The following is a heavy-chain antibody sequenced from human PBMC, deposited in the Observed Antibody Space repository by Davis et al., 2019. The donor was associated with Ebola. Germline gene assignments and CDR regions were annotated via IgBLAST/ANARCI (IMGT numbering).Heavy chain of an antibody. V-gene: IGHV3-66*01. Sequence: GESLKISCAASEFTVSDNYMNWVRQAPGKGLEWVSVIYSGGSTYYADSVKGRFTISRDNSKNTLYLQMNSLRAEDTAVYYCARVGDGLDYWGQGTLVTVSS. D-gene: IGHD3-16*01. CDR3: ARVGDGLDY. CDR2: IYSGGST. J-gene: IGHJ4*02. CDR1: EFTVSDNY.